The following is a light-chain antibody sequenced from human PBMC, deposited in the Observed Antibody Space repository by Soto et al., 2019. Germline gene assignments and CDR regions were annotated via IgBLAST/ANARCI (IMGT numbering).Light chain of an antibody. J-gene: IGKJ3*01. CDR3: QQYDNLPSFT. Sequence: DIQMTQSPSSLSASVGDRVTITCQASQDISDYLNWYQQKPGKAPKLLIFGASNLKTGVPSRFSGSGSGTDFTFTISSLQPEDIATYYCQQYDNLPSFTFGPGTKVDIK. CDR1: QDISDY. V-gene: IGKV1-33*01. CDR2: GAS.